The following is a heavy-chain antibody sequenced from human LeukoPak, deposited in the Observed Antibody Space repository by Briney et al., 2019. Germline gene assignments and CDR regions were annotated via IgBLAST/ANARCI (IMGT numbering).Heavy chain of an antibody. CDR1: GGSISSYY. D-gene: IGHD3-22*01. J-gene: IGHJ4*02. CDR2: IYYSGST. Sequence: SETLSLTCTVSGGSISSYYWSWIRQPPGKGLEWIGYIYYSGSTSYNPSLKSRVTMSVDTSKNQFSLKLSSVTAADTAVYYCARDKYYYDSSGSIRFDYWGQGTLVTVSS. CDR3: ARDKYYYDSSGSIRFDY. V-gene: IGHV4-59*12.